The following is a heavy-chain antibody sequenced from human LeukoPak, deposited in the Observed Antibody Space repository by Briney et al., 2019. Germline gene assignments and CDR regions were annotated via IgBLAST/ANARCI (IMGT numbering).Heavy chain of an antibody. J-gene: IGHJ6*03. Sequence: ASVKVSCKASGYTFTSYAIHWVRQAPGRRPEWMGWINAGNADTRYSQDFQGRVTISRDTSAGTAYMEFSSLTSEDMAVYFCARGIWSATRASYYMDVWGKGTTVTVSS. V-gene: IGHV1-3*03. D-gene: IGHD3-3*01. CDR1: GYTFTSYA. CDR3: ARGIWSATRASYYMDV. CDR2: INAGNADT.